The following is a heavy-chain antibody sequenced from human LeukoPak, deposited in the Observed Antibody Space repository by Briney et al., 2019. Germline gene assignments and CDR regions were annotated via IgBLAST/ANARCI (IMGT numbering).Heavy chain of an antibody. Sequence: ASVKVSCKASGYTFTGYYMHWVRQAPGQGLERMGRINPNSGGTNYAQKFQGRVTMTRDTSISTAYMELSRLRSDDTAVYYCARGSSGWPTGIYYFDYWGQGTLVTVSS. CDR3: ARGSSGWPTGIYYFDY. CDR1: GYTFTGYY. J-gene: IGHJ4*02. V-gene: IGHV1-2*06. D-gene: IGHD6-19*01. CDR2: INPNSGGT.